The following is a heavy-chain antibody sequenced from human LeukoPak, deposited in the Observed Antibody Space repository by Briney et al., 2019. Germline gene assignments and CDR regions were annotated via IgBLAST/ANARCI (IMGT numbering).Heavy chain of an antibody. CDR3: AKGVSGYSTSSGSYYMDV. D-gene: IGHD6-13*01. J-gene: IGHJ6*03. CDR1: GGSFSGYY. Sequence: SETLSLTCAVYGGSFSGYYWSWIRQPPGKGLEWIGEIYHSGSTNYNPSLKSRVTISVDKSKNHFSLKPSSVTAADTAVYYCAKGVSGYSTSSGSYYMDVWGKGTTVTVSS. V-gene: IGHV4-34*01. CDR2: IYHSGST.